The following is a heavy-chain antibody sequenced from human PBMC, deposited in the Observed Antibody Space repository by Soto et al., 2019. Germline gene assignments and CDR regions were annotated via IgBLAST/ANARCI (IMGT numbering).Heavy chain of an antibody. CDR3: AKDTYYHDSSGYYVFDY. J-gene: IGHJ4*02. V-gene: IGHV3-30*18. CDR2: ISYDGSNK. Sequence: QVQLVESGGGVVQPGRSLRLSCADSGFTFTDYGMHWVRQAPGKGLEWVAVISYDGSNKNYADSVKGRFTISRDNSKNPLYMQKNSLRAEDTAVYYCAKDTYYHDSSGYYVFDYWGQGTLVTVSS. CDR1: GFTFTDYG. D-gene: IGHD3-22*01.